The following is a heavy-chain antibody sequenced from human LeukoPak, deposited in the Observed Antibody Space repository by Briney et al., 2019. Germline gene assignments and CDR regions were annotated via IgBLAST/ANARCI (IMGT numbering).Heavy chain of an antibody. V-gene: IGHV4-59*12. CDR2: IYYSGST. D-gene: IGHD6-13*01. Sequence: SETLSLTCTVSGGSMSPYHWGWIRQPPGKGLEWTGYIYYSGSTNYNPSLKSRVTISVDTSKNQFSLKLSSVTAADTAVYYCARSGLYSSSWYRYAFDIWGQGTMVTVSS. CDR3: ARSGLYSSSWYRYAFDI. J-gene: IGHJ3*02. CDR1: GGSMSPYH.